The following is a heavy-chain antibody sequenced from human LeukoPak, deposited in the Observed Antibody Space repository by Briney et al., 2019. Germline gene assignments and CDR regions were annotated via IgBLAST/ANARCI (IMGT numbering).Heavy chain of an antibody. Sequence: GGSLRLSCATSGFAFTTYAMTWVRQAPGKGLEWVANIKQDGSEKYYVDSVKGRFTISRDNAKNSLYLQMNSLRAEDTAVYYCARAGIAAAGLVGYWGQGTLVTVSS. V-gene: IGHV3-7*01. CDR3: ARAGIAAAGLVGY. CDR1: GFAFTTYA. D-gene: IGHD6-13*01. CDR2: IKQDGSEK. J-gene: IGHJ4*02.